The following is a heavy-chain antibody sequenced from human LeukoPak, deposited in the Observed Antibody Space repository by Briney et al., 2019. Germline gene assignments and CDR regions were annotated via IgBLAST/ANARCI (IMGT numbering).Heavy chain of an antibody. CDR2: IRGSGGTT. CDR3: AKALGYRYGPNDAFDI. D-gene: IGHD5-18*01. J-gene: IGHJ3*02. V-gene: IGHV3-23*01. CDR1: GFTFSSYA. Sequence: GGSLRLSCAASGFTFSSYAMNWVRQAPGKGLEWVSGIRGSGGTTYYADSVTGRFTISRDNSKNTLYLQMNSLRAEDTAVYYCAKALGYRYGPNDAFDIWGQGTMVTVSS.